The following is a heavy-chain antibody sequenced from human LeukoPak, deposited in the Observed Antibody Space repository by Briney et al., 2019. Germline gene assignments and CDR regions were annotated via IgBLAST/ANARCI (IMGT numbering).Heavy chain of an antibody. CDR2: ISSSGDTI. J-gene: IGHJ4*02. Sequence: GGSLRLSCAASGFTFSDYYMSWIRQAPGKGLEWVSYISSSGDTIYYADSVKGRFTISRDNAKNSLYLQMNSLRAEDTAVYYCTQSWASTCFDYWGQGTLVTVSS. D-gene: IGHD6-13*01. V-gene: IGHV3-11*04. CDR1: GFTFSDYY. CDR3: TQSWASTCFDY.